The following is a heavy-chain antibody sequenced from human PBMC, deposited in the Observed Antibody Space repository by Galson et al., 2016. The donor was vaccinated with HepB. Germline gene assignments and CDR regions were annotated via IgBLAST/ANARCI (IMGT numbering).Heavy chain of an antibody. CDR3: ARYFDH. V-gene: IGHV4-31*03. CDR1: GDSISNDGNY. CDR2: IYLSGST. J-gene: IGHJ4*02. Sequence: TLSLTCTVSGDSISNDGNYWSWTRQHPGKGLEFIGYIYLSGSTYYNPSLRSRVTISVDTSENQFSLKLSSVTAADTAVYYCARYFDHWGQGILVTVSS.